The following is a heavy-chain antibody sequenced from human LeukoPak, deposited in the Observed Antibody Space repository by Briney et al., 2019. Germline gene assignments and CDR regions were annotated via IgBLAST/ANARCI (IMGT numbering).Heavy chain of an antibody. CDR2: ISWNSGSI. D-gene: IGHD1-14*01. CDR3: AKDIRTIPRGAFDI. V-gene: IGHV3-9*03. CDR1: GFTFSSHW. J-gene: IGHJ3*02. Sequence: GGSLRLSCAASGFTFSSHWMHWVRQAPGKGLEWVSGISWNSGSIGYADSVKGRFTISRDNAKNSLYLQMNSLRAEDMALYYCAKDIRTIPRGAFDIWGQGTMVTVSS.